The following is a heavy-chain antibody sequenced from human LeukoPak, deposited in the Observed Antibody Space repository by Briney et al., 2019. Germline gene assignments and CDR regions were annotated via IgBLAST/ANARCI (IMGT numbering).Heavy chain of an antibody. V-gene: IGHV1-69*13. D-gene: IGHD3-22*01. CDR2: IIPIFGTA. CDR3: ARIPYYYDSSDIDY. CDR1: GGTCSSYA. J-gene: IGHJ4*02. Sequence: ASVKVSCKASGGTCSSYAMSWVRQAAGQGLEWMGGIIPIFGTANYAQKFQGRVTITADESTSTAYMELSSLRSEDTAVYYCARIPYYYDSSDIDYWGQGTLVTVSS.